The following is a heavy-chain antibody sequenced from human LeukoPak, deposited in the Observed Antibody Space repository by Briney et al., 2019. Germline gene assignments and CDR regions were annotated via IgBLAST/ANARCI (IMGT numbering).Heavy chain of an antibody. CDR3: AKPSYMFAPGIRSCFDC. D-gene: IGHD3-10*02. J-gene: IGHJ4*02. CDR1: GFTFNHYG. CDR2: IRYDGVNK. V-gene: IGHV3-30*02. Sequence: GGSLRLSCTTSGFTFNHYGLHWVRQPPGKGLEWVAFIRYDGVNKYYADSVTGRFTISRDNDNNTLYLQMNNLTVDDTAIYYCAKPSYMFAPGIRSCFDCWGQGTLVTVSS.